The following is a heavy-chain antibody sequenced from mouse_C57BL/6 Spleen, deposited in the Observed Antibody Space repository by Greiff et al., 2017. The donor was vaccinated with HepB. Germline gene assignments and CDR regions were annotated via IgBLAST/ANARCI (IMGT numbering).Heavy chain of an antibody. D-gene: IGHD2-4*01. V-gene: IGHV1-52*01. Sequence: QVQLQQPGAELVRPGSSVKLSCKASGYTFTSYWMHWVKQRPIQGLEWIGNIDPSDSETHYNQKFKDKATLTVDKSASTAYMQLSSLTSEDSAVYYCARSYDYDEAWFAYWGQGTLVTVSA. CDR3: ARSYDYDEAWFAY. J-gene: IGHJ3*01. CDR2: IDPSDSET. CDR1: GYTFTSYW.